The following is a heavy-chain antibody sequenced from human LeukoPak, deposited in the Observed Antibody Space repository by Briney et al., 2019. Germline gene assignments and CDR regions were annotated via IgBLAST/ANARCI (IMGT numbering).Heavy chain of an antibody. D-gene: IGHD1-20*01. CDR3: AEFGTGITGTMGY. Sequence: GASVKVSCKASGYTFTSYYMHWVRQAPGQGLEWMGIINPSGGSTSYAQKFQGRVTMTRDTSTSTAYMELSSLRSEDTAVYYCAEFGTGITGTMGYWGQGTLVTVSS. CDR2: INPSGGST. CDR1: GYTFTSYY. V-gene: IGHV1-46*01. J-gene: IGHJ4*02.